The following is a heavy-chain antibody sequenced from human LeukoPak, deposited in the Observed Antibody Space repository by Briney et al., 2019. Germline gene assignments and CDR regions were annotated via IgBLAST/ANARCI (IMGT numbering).Heavy chain of an antibody. J-gene: IGHJ4*02. V-gene: IGHV4-4*02. Sequence: PGGSLRLSCAASAFTFSSYEMSWVRQPPGKGLEWIGEVYHSGSTNYNPSLKSRVTISVDKSKNQFSLKLSSVTAADTAVYYCARAYSGSYYYYFDYWGQGTLVTVSS. CDR2: VYHSGST. D-gene: IGHD1-26*01. CDR1: AFTFSSYEM. CDR3: ARAYSGSYYYYFDY.